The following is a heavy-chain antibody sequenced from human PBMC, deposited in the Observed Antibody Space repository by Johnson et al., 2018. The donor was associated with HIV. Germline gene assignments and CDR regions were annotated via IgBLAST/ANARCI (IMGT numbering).Heavy chain of an antibody. D-gene: IGHD1-1*01. J-gene: IGHJ3*02. CDR2: ISYDGSNK. CDR3: AKASHWAFDI. V-gene: IGHV3-30*04. Sequence: QVQLVESGGGVVQPGRSLRLSCAASGFTFSSYAMHWVRQAPGKGLEWVAVISYDGSNKYYADSVKGRFTISRDNSKNTLYLQMNSLRGEDTAVYYCAKASHWAFDIWGQGTMVTVSS. CDR1: GFTFSSYA.